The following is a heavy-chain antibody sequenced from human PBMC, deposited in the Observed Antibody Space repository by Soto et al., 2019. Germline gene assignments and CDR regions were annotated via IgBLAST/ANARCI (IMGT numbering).Heavy chain of an antibody. CDR1: GFTFSSYA. J-gene: IGHJ4*02. CDR3: ARDRYRGWRPFDC. D-gene: IGHD6-19*01. CDR2: ISYDGSNK. Sequence: GGSLRLSCAASGFTFSSYAMHWVRQAPGKGLEWVAVISYDGSNKYYADSVKGRFTSSSDNSKNMLFLQMNSLRAEDTVVYYCARDRYRGWRPFDCWGQGTLVTVSS. V-gene: IGHV3-30-3*01.